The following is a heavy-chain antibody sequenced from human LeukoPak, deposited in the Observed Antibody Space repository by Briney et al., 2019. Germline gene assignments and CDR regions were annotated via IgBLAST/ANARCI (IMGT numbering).Heavy chain of an antibody. J-gene: IGHJ4*02. D-gene: IGHD6-19*01. Sequence: GASVKVSCKASGYTFTSYGISWVRQAPGQGLEWMGWISAYNGNTNYAQKFQGRVTMTRNTSISTAYMELSSLRSEDTAVYYCAREEKGSGSFDYWGQGTLVTVSS. CDR2: ISAYNGNT. CDR3: AREEKGSGSFDY. V-gene: IGHV1-18*01. CDR1: GYTFTSYG.